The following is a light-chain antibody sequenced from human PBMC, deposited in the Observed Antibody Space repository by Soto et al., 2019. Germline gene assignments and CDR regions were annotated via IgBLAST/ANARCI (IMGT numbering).Light chain of an antibody. CDR2: KAS. CDR3: LQDINYPWT. V-gene: IGKV1-5*03. CDR1: QSISDW. J-gene: IGKJ1*01. Sequence: DIQMTQSPSTLSASVGDGVTMTCRASQSISDWLAWYQQKPGKAPKLLIYKASSLQSGVPSRFSGGGSGTEFTLAISSLQPEDSATYYCLQDINYPWTFGQGTKVDIK.